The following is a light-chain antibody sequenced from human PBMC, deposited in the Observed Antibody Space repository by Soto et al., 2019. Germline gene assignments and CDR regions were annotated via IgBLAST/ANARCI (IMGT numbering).Light chain of an antibody. CDR1: QSVSSGY. Sequence: EIVLTQSPGTLSLSPGERATLSCRASQSVSSGYLAWYQQKPGQAPRLLIFGASSRATGIPDRFSGSGSGTDFTLTISRLEPEVFAVYYCQQYGSSPRTFGQGTKLEIK. CDR3: QQYGSSPRT. CDR2: GAS. V-gene: IGKV3-20*01. J-gene: IGKJ2*01.